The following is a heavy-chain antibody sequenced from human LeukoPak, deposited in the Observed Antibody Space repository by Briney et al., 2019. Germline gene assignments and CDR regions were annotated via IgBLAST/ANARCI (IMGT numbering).Heavy chain of an antibody. CDR2: INPNSGGT. CDR3: ARLLSGAINFDY. Sequence: GASVKVSCKASGYTFTNYYLLWIRQAPGQGLEWMGWINPNSGGTKYAQKFQGRVTMTRDTSISTVYMELNSLRSDDTAIYYCARLLSGAINFDYWGQGTLVTVSS. D-gene: IGHD2-21*01. J-gene: IGHJ4*02. V-gene: IGHV1-2*02. CDR1: GYTFTNYY.